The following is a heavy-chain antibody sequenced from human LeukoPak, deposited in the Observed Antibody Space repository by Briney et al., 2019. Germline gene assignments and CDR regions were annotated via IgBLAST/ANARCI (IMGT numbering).Heavy chain of an antibody. CDR2: ISGTGSKT. D-gene: IGHD6-19*01. CDR3: AKGVDGSGWYYFDR. CDR1: GFTFSNYA. Sequence: GRSLRLSCAASGFTFSNYAMSWVRQAPGKGLEWVSTISGTGSKTYYADSVKGRFTISRDNSKNTLYLQRSSLRVEDTAVYYCAKGVDGSGWYYFDRWGQGTLVTVSS. V-gene: IGHV3-23*01. J-gene: IGHJ4*02.